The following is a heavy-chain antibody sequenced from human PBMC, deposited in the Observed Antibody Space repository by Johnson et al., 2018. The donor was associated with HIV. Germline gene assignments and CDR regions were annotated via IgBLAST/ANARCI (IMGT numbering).Heavy chain of an antibody. D-gene: IGHD3-22*01. CDR3: ARDMFGRYYYDSRNGGAVDI. CDR1: GFTFSDYY. J-gene: IGHJ3*02. Sequence: QVQLVESGGGLVKPGGSLRLSCAASGFTFSDYYMSWIRQAPGKGLEWVSYISRSGSTIYYADSVKGRFTISRDNAKNSLYLQMNSMRAEDTAVYYCARDMFGRYYYDSRNGGAVDIWGQGTMVTGSS. CDR2: ISRSGSTI. V-gene: IGHV3-11*04.